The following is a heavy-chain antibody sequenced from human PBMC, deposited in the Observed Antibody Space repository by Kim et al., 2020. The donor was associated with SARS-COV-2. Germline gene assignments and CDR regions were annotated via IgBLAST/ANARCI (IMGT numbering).Heavy chain of an antibody. CDR1: GGAINTGGYS. J-gene: IGHJ4*01. CDR2: IYHSGGT. Sequence: SETLSLTCVVSGGAINTGGYSWTWIRQPPGMGLEWIGYIYHSGGTSYNPSLKGRVTMSIDKSKNQFSLTLTSVTAADTAVYYCAREDRYYF. CDR3: AREDRYYF. V-gene: IGHV4-30-2*01.